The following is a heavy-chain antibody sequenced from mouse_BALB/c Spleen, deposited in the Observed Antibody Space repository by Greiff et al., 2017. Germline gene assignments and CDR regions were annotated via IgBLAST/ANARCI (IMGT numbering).Heavy chain of an antibody. CDR2: ILPGSGST. CDR1: GYTFSSYW. D-gene: IGHD2-14*01. J-gene: IGHJ2*01. Sequence: QVQLKQSGAELMKPGASVKISCKATGYTFSSYWIEWVKQRPGHGLEWIGEILPGSGSTNYNEKFKGKATFTADTSSNTAYMQLSSLTSEDSAVYYCASRGLYRYDGGGVFDYWGQGTTLTVSS. CDR3: ASRGLYRYDGGGVFDY. V-gene: IGHV1-9*01.